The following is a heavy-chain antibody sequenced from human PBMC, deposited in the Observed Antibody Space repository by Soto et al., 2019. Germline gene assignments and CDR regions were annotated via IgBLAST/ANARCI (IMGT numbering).Heavy chain of an antibody. J-gene: IGHJ4*02. CDR1: GFTFSSYA. V-gene: IGHV3-30-3*01. CDR2: ISYDGSNK. Sequence: RVSLRLSCAASGFTFSSYAMHWVRQAPGKGLEWVAVISYDGSNKYYADSVKGRFTISRDNSKNTLYLQMNSLRAEDTAVYYCARRLNRIAAAGTGVDYWGKGTLVTVSP. CDR3: ARRLNRIAAAGTGVDY. D-gene: IGHD6-13*01.